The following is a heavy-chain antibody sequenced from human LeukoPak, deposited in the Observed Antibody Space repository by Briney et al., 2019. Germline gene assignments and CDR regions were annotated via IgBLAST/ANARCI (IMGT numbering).Heavy chain of an antibody. CDR2: IYYTGST. CDR1: GFTVSSNY. V-gene: IGHV4-59*02. J-gene: IGHJ5*01. CDR3: ARAVLATKSEHWFDS. Sequence: PGGSLRLSCAASGFTVSSNYMSWIRQPPGKGLEWIGYIYYTGSTNYNSSLKSRVTISVDTSKNQFSLNLSSVTAADTAMYYCARAVLATKSEHWFDSWGQGTLVTVSS. D-gene: IGHD2-8*01.